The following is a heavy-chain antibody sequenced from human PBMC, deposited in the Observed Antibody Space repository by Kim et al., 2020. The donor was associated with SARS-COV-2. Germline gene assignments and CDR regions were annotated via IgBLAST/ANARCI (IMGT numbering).Heavy chain of an antibody. Sequence: SVKVSCKASGGTFSSYDISWVRQAPGQGLEWMGGIIPIFGTAKYAQKFQGRVTITADESTSTAYMELSSLRSEDTAVYYCARVVGSSWLDDAFDIWGQGTMVTVSS. CDR1: GGTFSSYD. CDR3: ARVVGSSWLDDAFDI. J-gene: IGHJ3*02. CDR2: IIPIFGTA. V-gene: IGHV1-69*13. D-gene: IGHD6-13*01.